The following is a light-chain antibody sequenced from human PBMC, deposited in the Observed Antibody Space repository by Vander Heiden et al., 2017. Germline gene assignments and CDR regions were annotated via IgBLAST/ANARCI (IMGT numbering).Light chain of an antibody. CDR1: GSNIGAGYG. V-gene: IGLV1-40*01. CDR3: QSYDNSLSASV. Sequence: SVLTQPPPVSGAPGQRATIPCPGSGSNIGAGYGVHWYQQLPGTAPKVLIYGGSDRPSGVPDRFSGSKSDTSASLAITGLQAEDEADYYCQSYDNSLSASVFGGGTKLTVL. J-gene: IGLJ2*01. CDR2: GGS.